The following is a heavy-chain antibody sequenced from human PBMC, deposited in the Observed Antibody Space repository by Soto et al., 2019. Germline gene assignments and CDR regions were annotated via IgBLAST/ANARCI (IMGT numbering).Heavy chain of an antibody. Sequence: ASVKVSCKVSGYTLSELSMHWVRQAPGKGLEWMGGFDLEDGETIYSQKFQGRVTMTEDTSTDTVYMELSSLRSEDTAVYYCAREGQKNFDYWGQGTLVTVSS. CDR1: GYTLSELS. J-gene: IGHJ4*02. V-gene: IGHV1-24*01. CDR3: AREGQKNFDY. CDR2: FDLEDGET.